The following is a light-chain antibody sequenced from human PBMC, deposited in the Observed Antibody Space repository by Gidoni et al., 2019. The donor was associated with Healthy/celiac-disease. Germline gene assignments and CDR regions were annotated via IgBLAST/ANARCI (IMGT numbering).Light chain of an antibody. CDR3: QQRSNWPPFT. Sequence: EIVLTQSPATLSSSPGERATLSCRASQSVSSYLAWYQQKPGHAPRLLIYDASNRATGIPARFSGSGSGTDFTLTISSLEPEDFAVYYCQQRSNWPPFTFGQGTRLEIK. J-gene: IGKJ5*01. CDR2: DAS. V-gene: IGKV3-11*01. CDR1: QSVSSY.